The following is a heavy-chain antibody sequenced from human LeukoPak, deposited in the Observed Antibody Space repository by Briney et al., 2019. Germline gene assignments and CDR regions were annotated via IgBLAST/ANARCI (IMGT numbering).Heavy chain of an antibody. CDR2: IYYSGST. CDR1: GGSISSSSYY. V-gene: IGHV4-39*07. CDR3: ASSGWFPFDY. Sequence: SETLSLTCIVSGGSISSSSYYWGWIRQPPGKGLEWIGSIYYSGSTYYNPSLKSRVTISVDTSKNQFSLKLSSVTAADTAVYYCASSGWFPFDYWGQGTLVTVSS. J-gene: IGHJ4*02. D-gene: IGHD6-19*01.